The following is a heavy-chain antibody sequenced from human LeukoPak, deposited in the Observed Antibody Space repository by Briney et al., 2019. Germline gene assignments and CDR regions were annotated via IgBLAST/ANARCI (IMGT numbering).Heavy chain of an antibody. CDR1: GFTFSSYG. CDR2: ISYDGSNK. D-gene: IGHD5-18*01. V-gene: IGHV3-30*18. CDR3: AKSYSYGYLGYGMDV. J-gene: IGHJ6*02. Sequence: GALRLSCAASGFTFSSYGMHWVRQAPGKGLEGVAVISYDGSNKYYADSVKGRFTISRDNSKNTLYLQMNSLRAEDTAVYYCAKSYSYGYLGYGMDVWGQGTTVTVSS.